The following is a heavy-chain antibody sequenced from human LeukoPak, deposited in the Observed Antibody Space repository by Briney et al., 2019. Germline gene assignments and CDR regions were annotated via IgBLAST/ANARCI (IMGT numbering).Heavy chain of an antibody. CDR2: ISDSGST. J-gene: IGHJ5*02. V-gene: IGHV4-59*08. Sequence: PSETLSLTCTVSGGSVSSHYWSWIRQPPGKGLQWIGYISDSGSTNYNPSLKSRVTISVDTSKNQFSLKLSSVTAADTAVYYCARSYLTVTGWFDPWGQGTLVTVSS. CDR1: GGSVSSHY. CDR3: ARSYLTVTGWFDP. D-gene: IGHD4-11*01.